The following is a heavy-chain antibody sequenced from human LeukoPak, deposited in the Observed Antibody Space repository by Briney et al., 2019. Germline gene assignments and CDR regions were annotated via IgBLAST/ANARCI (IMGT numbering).Heavy chain of an antibody. D-gene: IGHD4/OR15-4a*01. CDR1: GGSVSSGDYY. CDR3: ARVTITRAFDI. J-gene: IGHJ3*02. CDR2: IYYSGST. V-gene: IGHV4-30-4*01. Sequence: SETLSLTCTVSGGSVSSGDYYWRWSRQPPGKGLGWVGYIYYSGSTSFNPALKSRITISVDTSKNQFSLKLSSVTAAGMAVYYCARVTITRAFDIWGQGTVVTVSS.